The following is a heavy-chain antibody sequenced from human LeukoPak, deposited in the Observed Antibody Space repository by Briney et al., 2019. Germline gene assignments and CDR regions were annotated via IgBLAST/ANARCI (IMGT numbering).Heavy chain of an antibody. J-gene: IGHJ4*02. Sequence: GGSLKIPCKGSGYSFTNHWLAWVRPMPGKGLECMGIINPVDSDTRYSPSFQGQVTISVDKSITTASLQWSSLRTSDTAMYYCARQGSSSTSWQTIDYWGQGTLVTVSS. CDR3: ARQGSSSTSWQTIDY. D-gene: IGHD2-2*01. V-gene: IGHV5-51*01. CDR2: INPVDSDT. CDR1: GYSFTNHW.